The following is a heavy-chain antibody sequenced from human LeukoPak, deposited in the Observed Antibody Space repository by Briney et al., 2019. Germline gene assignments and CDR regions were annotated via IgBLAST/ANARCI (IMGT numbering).Heavy chain of an antibody. J-gene: IGHJ4*02. CDR1: GGTFSSYA. CDR2: IIPIFGTA. CDR3: SAVDSIAAAGSHFDY. D-gene: IGHD6-13*01. V-gene: IGHV1-69*13. Sequence: SVTVSCKASGGTFSSYAISWVRQAPGQGLEWMGGIIPIFGTANYAQKFQGRVTITADESTSTAYMELSSLRSEDTAVYYCSAVDSIAAAGSHFDYWGQGTLVTVSS.